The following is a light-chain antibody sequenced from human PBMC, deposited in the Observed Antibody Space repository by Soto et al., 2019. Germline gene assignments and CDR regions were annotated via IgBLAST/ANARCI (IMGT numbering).Light chain of an antibody. J-gene: IGKJ1*01. CDR3: QQYNSYSGT. CDR1: QSISSW. V-gene: IGKV1-5*03. Sequence: DIQMTQSPSTLSASVGGRVTITCRASQSISSWLAWYQQKPGKAPNLLIYKASSLESGVPSRFSGSGSGTEFTLTISSLQPDDFATYYCQQYNSYSGTFGQGTKVDIK. CDR2: KAS.